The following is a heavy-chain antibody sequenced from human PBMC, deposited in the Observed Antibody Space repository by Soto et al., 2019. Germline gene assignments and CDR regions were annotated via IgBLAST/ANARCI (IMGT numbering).Heavy chain of an antibody. CDR2: VYYSGTT. D-gene: IGHD2-15*01. CDR1: GGSVSDKTYY. V-gene: IGHV4-61*01. CDR3: ARNTAVPNTLRSRYFFDY. Sequence: QVQLQESGPGLLKPSETLSLTCSVSGGSVSDKTYYWSWIRQPPGKRLEWIGYVYYSGTTNYNPSLKIPVTISVDPYKNRVSLRLSSVNTADTALDSCARNTAVPNTLRSRYFFDYWGQGTLVTGSS. J-gene: IGHJ4*02.